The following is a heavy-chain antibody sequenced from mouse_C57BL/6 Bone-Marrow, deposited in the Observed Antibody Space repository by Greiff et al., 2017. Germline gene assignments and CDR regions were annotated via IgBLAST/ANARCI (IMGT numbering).Heavy chain of an antibody. J-gene: IGHJ4*01. CDR3: ARGGVKDAMDY. D-gene: IGHD1-3*01. V-gene: IGHV5-2*01. CDR1: EYAFPSHD. Sequence: EVMLVESGGGLVQPGESLKLSCESNEYAFPSHDMSWVRKTPEKRLELVAAINSAGGSTYYPDNMERRFIISRDNTKKTLYLQMSSLRSEDTALYYCARGGVKDAMDYWGQGTSVTVSS. CDR2: INSAGGST.